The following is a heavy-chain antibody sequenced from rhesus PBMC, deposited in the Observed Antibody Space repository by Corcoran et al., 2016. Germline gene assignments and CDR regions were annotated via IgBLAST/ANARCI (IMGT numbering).Heavy chain of an antibody. CDR2: IDSSGST. CDR1: GGAIRSSY. Sequence: QVQLQESGPGLVMPSETLALTCAVSGGAIRSSYWSWSREAPGEGLEWIGRIDSSGSTYYNPSLKSRVTLSVDTSKNQLSLKLSSVTAADTAVYYCAREYCTSTTCYPFDYWGQGVLVTVSS. D-gene: IGHD2-2*01. J-gene: IGHJ4*01. CDR3: AREYCTSTTCYPFDY. V-gene: IGHV4S11*01.